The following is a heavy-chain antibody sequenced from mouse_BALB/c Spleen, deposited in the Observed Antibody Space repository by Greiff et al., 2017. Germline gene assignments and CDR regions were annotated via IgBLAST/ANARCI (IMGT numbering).Heavy chain of an antibody. D-gene: IGHD4-1*01. CDR3: ARGTNWDIDY. CDR2: ISTYYGNT. Sequence: QVQLKQSGPELVRPGVSVKISCKGSSYTFTDYAMHWVKQSHAKSLEWIGVISTYYGNTNYNQKFKGKATMTVDKSSSTAYMELARLTSEDSAVYYCARGTNWDIDYWGQGTTLTVSS. CDR1: SYTFTDYA. V-gene: IGHV1-67*01. J-gene: IGHJ2*01.